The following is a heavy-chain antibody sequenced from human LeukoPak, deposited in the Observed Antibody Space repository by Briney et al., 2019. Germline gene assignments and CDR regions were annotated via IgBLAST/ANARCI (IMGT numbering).Heavy chain of an antibody. Sequence: SETLSLTCAVYGGSFSGSYWSWIRQPPGKGLEWIGEINHSGSTNYNPSLKSRVTISVDTSKTQFSLKMSSVTAADTAVYYCARGDRKQQVANYYYYGIDVWGQGTTVTVSS. J-gene: IGHJ6*02. D-gene: IGHD6-13*01. CDR2: INHSGST. CDR3: ARGDRKQQVANYYYYGIDV. V-gene: IGHV4-34*01. CDR1: GGSFSGSY.